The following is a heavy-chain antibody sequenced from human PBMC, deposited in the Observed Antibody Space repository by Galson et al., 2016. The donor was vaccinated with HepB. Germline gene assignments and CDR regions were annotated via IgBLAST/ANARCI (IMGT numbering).Heavy chain of an antibody. J-gene: IGHJ4*02. D-gene: IGHD1-26*01. CDR1: GYTFSSYA. V-gene: IGHV1-18*04. Sequence: SVKVSCKASGYTFSSYAISWVRQAPGQGLEWMGWMTGYSGNIKYAQKFQGRVTMTTETSTSTAYMELKSLKSDDTAVYYCARVRWERGFDYWGQGTQVTVSS. CDR2: MTGYSGNI. CDR3: ARVRWERGFDY.